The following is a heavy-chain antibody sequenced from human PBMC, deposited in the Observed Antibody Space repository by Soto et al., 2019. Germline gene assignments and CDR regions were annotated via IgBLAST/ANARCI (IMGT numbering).Heavy chain of an antibody. D-gene: IGHD2-15*01. J-gene: IGHJ5*02. CDR3: ATAYCSGGCCRAGSTWFDP. CDR2: TYYRSKWYN. Sequence: PSQTLSLTCAISGDSVSSNTVAWNWIRQSPSRGFEWLGRTYYRSKWYNDYAVSVKSRITINPDTSKNQFSLQLNSVTPEDTAVYYCATAYCSGGCCRAGSTWFDPFGQRTLVTVSS. V-gene: IGHV6-1*01. CDR1: GDSVSSNTVA.